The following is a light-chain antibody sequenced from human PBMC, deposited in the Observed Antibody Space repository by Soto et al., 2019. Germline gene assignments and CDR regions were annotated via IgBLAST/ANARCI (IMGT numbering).Light chain of an antibody. CDR1: TGAVTSGHY. Sequence: QAVVTQEPSLTVSPGGPVTLTCGSSTGAVTSGHYPYWFQQKPGQAPRTLIYDTSNKHSWTPARFSGSLLGGKAALTLSGAQPEDEAEYYCLLSYSALYVFGTGTKVTVL. J-gene: IGLJ1*01. CDR2: DTS. V-gene: IGLV7-46*01. CDR3: LLSYSALYV.